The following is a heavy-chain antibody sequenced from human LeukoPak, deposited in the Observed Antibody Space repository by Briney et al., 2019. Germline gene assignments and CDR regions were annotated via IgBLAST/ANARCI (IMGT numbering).Heavy chain of an antibody. D-gene: IGHD3-10*01. V-gene: IGHV6-1*01. CDR3: ARGSYGLGGYYDYYFDF. Sequence: SQTLSLTCALSGDRLSAYRAVWAWFRQSPSGGLEWLGRTYCRSQRTSDYAESVKGRLNISPDTSTNQFSLQLNSVTPEDTAVYYCARGSYGLGGYYDYYFDFWGQGTLVTVSS. CDR1: GDRLSAYRAV. CDR2: TYCRSQRTS. J-gene: IGHJ4*02.